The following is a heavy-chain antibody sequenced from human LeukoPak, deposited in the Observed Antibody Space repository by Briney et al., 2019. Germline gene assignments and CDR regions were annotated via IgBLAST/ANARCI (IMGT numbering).Heavy chain of an antibody. CDR3: TRGRYDILIGYYD. J-gene: IGHJ4*02. CDR2: IRSKAYGGTT. D-gene: IGHD3-9*01. Sequence: GGSLRLSCTASGFTFGDYAMSWFRQAPGKGLEWVGFIRSKAYGGTTEYAASVKGRFTISRDDSKSIAYLQMNSLKTEDTAVYYCTRGRYDILIGYYDWGQGTLVTVSS. V-gene: IGHV3-49*03. CDR1: GFTFGDYA.